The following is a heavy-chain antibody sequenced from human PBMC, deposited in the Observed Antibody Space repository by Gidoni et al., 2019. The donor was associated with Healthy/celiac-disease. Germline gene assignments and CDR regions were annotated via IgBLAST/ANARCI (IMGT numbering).Heavy chain of an antibody. D-gene: IGHD5-12*01. J-gene: IGHJ3*02. Sequence: QVQLVQSGAEVKKPGASVKVSCKASGYTFTSYYMHWVRQAPGQGLEWMGIINPSGGSTSYAQKFQGRVTMTRDTSTSTVYMELSSLRSEDTAVYYCARQGGYDGAVIAFDIWGQGTMVTVSS. CDR3: ARQGGYDGAVIAFDI. CDR2: INPSGGST. V-gene: IGHV1-46*01. CDR1: GYTFTSYY.